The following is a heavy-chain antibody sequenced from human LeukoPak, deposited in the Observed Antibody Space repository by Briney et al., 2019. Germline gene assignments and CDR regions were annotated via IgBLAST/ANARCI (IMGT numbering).Heavy chain of an antibody. V-gene: IGHV3-21*01. CDR1: GFTFSIYS. J-gene: IGHJ4*02. CDR2: ISSSSSYI. Sequence: PGWSLRLSCAASGFTFSIYSMNWVRQAPGKGLEWVSSISSSSSYIYYADSVKGRFTISRDNAKNSLYLQMNSLRAEDTAVYYCAREWELPYYFDYWGQGTLVTVSS. CDR3: AREWELPYYFDY. D-gene: IGHD1-26*01.